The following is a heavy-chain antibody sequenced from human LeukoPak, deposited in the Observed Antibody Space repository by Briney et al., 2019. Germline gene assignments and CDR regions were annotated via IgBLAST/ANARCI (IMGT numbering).Heavy chain of an antibody. CDR2: INAGNGNT. J-gene: IGHJ4*02. V-gene: IGHV1-3*01. CDR1: GYTFTSYA. Sequence: ASVKVSCQASGYTFTSYAMHWVRQAPGQRLEWMGWINAGNGNTKYLQKFQGRVTITRDTSASTAYMELSSLRSEDTAVYYCAGGLVHLIDYWGQGTLVTVSS. D-gene: IGHD6-19*01. CDR3: AGGLVHLIDY.